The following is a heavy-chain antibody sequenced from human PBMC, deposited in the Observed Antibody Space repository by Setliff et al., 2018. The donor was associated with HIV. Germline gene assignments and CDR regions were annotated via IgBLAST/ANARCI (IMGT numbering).Heavy chain of an antibody. V-gene: IGHV4-39*01. J-gene: IGHJ4*02. Sequence: LSLTCTVSGVSISSSNYYWAWIRQPPGKGLEWIGNILYRGSTYYNPSLRSRVTISVDTSKNQFSLKLSSVTAADPAVFYWARPQLGWGGGSHFDHRGQGTLVTVSS. CDR1: GVSISSSNYY. CDR2: ILYRGST. CDR3: ARPQLGWGGGSHFDH. D-gene: IGHD1-1*01.